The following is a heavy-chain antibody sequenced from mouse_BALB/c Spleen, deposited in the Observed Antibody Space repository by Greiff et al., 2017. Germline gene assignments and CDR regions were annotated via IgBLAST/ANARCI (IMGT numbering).Heavy chain of an antibody. J-gene: IGHJ3*01. CDR1: GFTFSSYA. V-gene: IGHV5-9-4*01. CDR2: ISSGGSYT. Sequence: EVNVVESGGGLVKPGGSLKLSCAASGFTFSSYAMSWVRQSPEKRLEWVAEISSGGSYTYYPDTVTGRFTISRDNAKNTLYLEMSSLRSEDTAMYYCARRGNSFAYWGQGTLVTVSA. CDR3: ARRGNSFAY. D-gene: IGHD2-1*01.